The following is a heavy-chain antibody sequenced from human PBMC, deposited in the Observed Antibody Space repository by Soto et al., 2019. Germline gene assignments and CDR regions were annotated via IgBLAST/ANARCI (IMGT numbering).Heavy chain of an antibody. CDR1: GYSITSGGYY. CDR2: FYYSGRT. CDR3: ARMYSSGSGWFHP. D-gene: IGHD6-19*01. Sequence: PSETLSLTCFVSGYSITSGGYYWSWIRHHAGKGLEWHGSFYYSGRTIYSPFTMSRVSIYGDTSSNQFSMSLTSVTAEDAARYYCARMYSSGSGWFHPWGQGTLVTVSS. V-gene: IGHV4-31*03. J-gene: IGHJ5*02.